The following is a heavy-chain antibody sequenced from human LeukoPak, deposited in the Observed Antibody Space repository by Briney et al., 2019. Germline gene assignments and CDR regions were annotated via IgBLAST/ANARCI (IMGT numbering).Heavy chain of an antibody. CDR3: ARSTVAGTRVFDY. J-gene: IGHJ4*02. CDR1: GGSISSYY. D-gene: IGHD6-19*01. Sequence: KPSETLSLTCTVSGGSISSYYWSWIRQPPGKGLEWIGYIYYSGSTNYSPSLKSRVTISVDTSKNQFSLKLSSVTAADTAVYYCARSTVAGTRVFDYWGQGTLVTVSS. V-gene: IGHV4-59*08. CDR2: IYYSGST.